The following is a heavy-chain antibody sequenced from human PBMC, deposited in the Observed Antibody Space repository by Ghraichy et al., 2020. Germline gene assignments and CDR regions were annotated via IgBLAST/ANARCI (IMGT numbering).Heavy chain of an antibody. D-gene: IGHD3-16*01. J-gene: IGHJ4*02. CDR3: AKDQRGRSDITFGGLTDY. Sequence: GGSLRLSCVASGFTFSSYAMSWVRQAPGKGLEWVSAISGSGGSTYYADAVKGRFAISRDNSKNTLYLHMNSLRAEDTALYHCAKDQRGRSDITFGGLTDYWGQGTPVTVSS. V-gene: IGHV3-23*01. CDR2: ISGSGGST. CDR1: GFTFSSYA.